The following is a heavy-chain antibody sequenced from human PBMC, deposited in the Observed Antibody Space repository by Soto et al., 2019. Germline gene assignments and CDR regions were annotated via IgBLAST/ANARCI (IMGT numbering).Heavy chain of an antibody. V-gene: IGHV4-39*01. J-gene: IGHJ4*02. D-gene: IGHD2-15*01. CDR3: ARASRYCSGGSCHYFDY. Sequence: SETLSLTCTVSGGSISSSSYYWGWIRQPPGKGLEWIGSIYYSGSTFYNPSLKSRVTISVDTSKNQFSLKLSSVTAADTAVYYCARASRYCSGGSCHYFDYWGQGTLVTVSS. CDR2: IYYSGST. CDR1: GGSISSSSYY.